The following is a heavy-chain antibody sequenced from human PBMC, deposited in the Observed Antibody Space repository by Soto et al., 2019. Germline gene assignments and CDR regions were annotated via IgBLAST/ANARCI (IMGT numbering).Heavy chain of an antibody. CDR1: GFTFSSYS. J-gene: IGHJ3*02. CDR3: AKATTGGTLMLFDI. V-gene: IGHV3-23*01. Sequence: GGSLRLSCAASGFTFSSYSMIWVRQAPGKGLEWVSAISGSGGSTYYADSVKGRFTISRDNSKNTLYLQMNSLRAEDTAVYYCAKATTGGTLMLFDIWGQGTMVTVSS. CDR2: ISGSGGST. D-gene: IGHD4-17*01.